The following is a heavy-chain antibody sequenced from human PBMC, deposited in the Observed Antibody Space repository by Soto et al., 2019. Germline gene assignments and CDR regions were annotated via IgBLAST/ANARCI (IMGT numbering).Heavy chain of an antibody. CDR1: RGSISTYY. J-gene: IGHJ4*02. V-gene: IGHV4-59*01. CDR2: IYYSGST. CDR3: ARGSYYYFDY. Sequence: PSETLSLTCNVSRGSISTYYWAWIRQPPGKGLEWIGDIYYSGSTNYNPSLKSRVTISVDTSKNQFSLKLSSVTAADTAVYYCARGSYYYFDYWGQGTLVTVSS. D-gene: IGHD1-26*01.